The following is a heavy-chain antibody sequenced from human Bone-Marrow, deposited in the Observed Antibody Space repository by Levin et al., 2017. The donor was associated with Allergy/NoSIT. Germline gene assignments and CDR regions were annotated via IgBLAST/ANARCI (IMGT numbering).Heavy chain of an antibody. Sequence: LSLTCVTSGFNFDDYAFHWVRQAPGKGLEWVSGISWNSNGIAYADSVKGRFTISRDNAKNSLYLEMSSLRAEDTALYYCAKSRGYVLVPQYLYFDLWGRGALVTVSS. CDR3: AKSRGYVLVPQYLYFDL. V-gene: IGHV3-9*01. CDR2: ISWNSNGI. J-gene: IGHJ2*01. CDR1: GFNFDDYA. D-gene: IGHD2-8*02.